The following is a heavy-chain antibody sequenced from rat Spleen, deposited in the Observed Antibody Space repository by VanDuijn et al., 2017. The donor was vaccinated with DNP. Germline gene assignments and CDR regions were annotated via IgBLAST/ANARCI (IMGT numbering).Heavy chain of an antibody. CDR1: GFSLTSYH. CDR3: TREGNSPFDY. J-gene: IGHJ2*01. Sequence: QVQLKESGPGLVQPSQTLSLTCTVSGFSLTSYHVHWIRQPPGKGLEWIASISNGGSTYYNSALKSRLRISRDTSKSQVFLKVNSLQTEDTATYFCTREGNSPFDYWGQGVMVTVSS. V-gene: IGHV2S12*01. D-gene: IGHD1-11*01. CDR2: ISNGGST.